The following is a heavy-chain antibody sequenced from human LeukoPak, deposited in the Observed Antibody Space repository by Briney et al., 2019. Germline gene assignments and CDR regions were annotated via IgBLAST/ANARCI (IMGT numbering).Heavy chain of an antibody. CDR2: ISSTSGYI. Sequence: PGGSLRLSCAASGFTFSNYGMKWVRQAPGKGLEWVSTISSTSGYIYYADSVKGRFTISRDNAKNSLYLQMNSLRAEDTAVYYCARDSGWSNYYFDYWGQGTLVTVSS. D-gene: IGHD2-15*01. V-gene: IGHV3-21*01. CDR3: ARDSGWSNYYFDY. J-gene: IGHJ4*02. CDR1: GFTFSNYG.